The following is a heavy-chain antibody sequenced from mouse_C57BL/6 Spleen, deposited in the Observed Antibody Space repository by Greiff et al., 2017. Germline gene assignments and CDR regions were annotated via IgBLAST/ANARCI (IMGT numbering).Heavy chain of an antibody. CDR1: GYTFTSYD. CDR2: IYPRDGST. V-gene: IGHV1-85*01. CDR3: ARETTVVANYVDY. Sequence: QVQLQQSGPELVKPGASVKLSCKASGYTFTSYDINWVKQRPGQGLAWVGWIYPRDGSTKYTEKFKGKATLTVDTSSSTAYMELHSLTSEDSAVYFCARETTVVANYVDYWGQGTTLTVSS. D-gene: IGHD1-1*01. J-gene: IGHJ2*01.